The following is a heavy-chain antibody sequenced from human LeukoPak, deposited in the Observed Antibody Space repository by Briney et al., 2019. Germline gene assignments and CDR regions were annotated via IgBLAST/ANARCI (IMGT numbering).Heavy chain of an antibody. D-gene: IGHD7-27*01. CDR3: ATYPGDENY. CDR2: IYYSGST. Sequence: SETLSLTCAVYGGSFSGYYWSWIRQPPGKGLEWIGSIYYSGSTYYNPSLKSRVTISVDTSKNQFSLKLSSVTAADTAVYYCATYPGDENYWGQGTLVTVSS. V-gene: IGHV4-34*01. CDR1: GGSFSGYY. J-gene: IGHJ4*02.